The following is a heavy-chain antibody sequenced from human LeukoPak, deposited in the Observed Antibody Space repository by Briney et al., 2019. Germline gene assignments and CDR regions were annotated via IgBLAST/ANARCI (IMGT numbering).Heavy chain of an antibody. D-gene: IGHD5-18*01. CDR1: GFTFDDYG. CDR2: INWNGGST. CDR3: ARVSASGYSYGYFDY. Sequence: PGGSLRLSCAASGFTFDDYGMSWVRQAPGKGLEWVSGINWNGGSTGYADSVKGRFTISRDNAKNSLYLQMNSLRAEDTALYYCARVSASGYSYGYFDYWGQGTLVTVSS. J-gene: IGHJ4*02. V-gene: IGHV3-20*04.